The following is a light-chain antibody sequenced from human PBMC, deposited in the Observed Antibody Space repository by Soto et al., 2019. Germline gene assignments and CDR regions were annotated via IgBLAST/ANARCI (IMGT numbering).Light chain of an antibody. Sequence: AIQMTQSPSSLSASVGDSVTIACRASQAIRDDLSGYQQKPGKAPKLLIYGASTLQSGVPSRFSGSGSGKDFTLTISGLEPEEFANYYCLQDNRYPWTFGQGKKLDIK. CDR1: QAIRDD. J-gene: IGKJ1*01. CDR2: GAS. V-gene: IGKV1-6*01. CDR3: LQDNRYPWT.